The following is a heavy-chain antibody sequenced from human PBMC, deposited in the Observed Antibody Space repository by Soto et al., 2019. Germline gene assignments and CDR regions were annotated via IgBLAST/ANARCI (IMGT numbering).Heavy chain of an antibody. Sequence: GGSLRLSCAASGFTFSSYSMNWVRQAPGKGLEWVSYISSSSSTIYYADSVKGRFTISRDNAKNSLYLQMNSLRDEDTAVYYCASVQFRKYYYYGMDVWGQGTTVTVSS. CDR2: ISSSSSTI. CDR3: ASVQFRKYYYYGMDV. V-gene: IGHV3-48*02. CDR1: GFTFSSYS. J-gene: IGHJ6*02. D-gene: IGHD4-4*01.